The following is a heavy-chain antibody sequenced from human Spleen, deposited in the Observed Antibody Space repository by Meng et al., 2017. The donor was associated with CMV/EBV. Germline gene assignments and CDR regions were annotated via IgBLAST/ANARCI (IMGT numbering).Heavy chain of an antibody. D-gene: IGHD3-22*01. Sequence: ASVKVSCKASGYTFITYYIHWVRQAPGQGLEWMGSINPDGGTTTYSQKFQGGVTLTSDTSTNTVYMELSRLRYEDTPVYYCARDLVGYDAFDIWGQGTMVTVSS. CDR2: INPDGGTT. CDR3: ARDLVGYDAFDI. J-gene: IGHJ3*02. V-gene: IGHV1-46*01. CDR1: GYTFITYY.